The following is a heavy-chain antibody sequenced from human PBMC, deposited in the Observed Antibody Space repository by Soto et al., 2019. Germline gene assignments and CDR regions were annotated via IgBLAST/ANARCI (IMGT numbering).Heavy chain of an antibody. V-gene: IGHV1-69*01. J-gene: IGHJ6*02. Sequence: QVQLVQSGAEVKKPGSSVKVSCKASGGTFSSYAISWVRQAPGQGLERMGGIIPIFGTANYAQKFQGRVTITADESTSTAYMELSSLRSEDTAVYYCARDHWNELDYYYYGMDVWGQGTTVTVSS. CDR3: ARDHWNELDYYYYGMDV. CDR1: GGTFSSYA. D-gene: IGHD1-1*01. CDR2: IIPIFGTA.